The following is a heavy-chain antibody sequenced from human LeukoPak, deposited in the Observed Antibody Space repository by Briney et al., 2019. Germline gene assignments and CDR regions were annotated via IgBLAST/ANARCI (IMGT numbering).Heavy chain of an antibody. CDR1: GITLRKYG. CDR3: AKRGVVIRVFLVGFHKEAYYFDS. Sequence: GGALRLSCAVSGITLRKYGVSGVRQAPGKGLEWVAGLSGSGGGTNYADSVQGRFTISRANPKNTLYLQMNSLRAEDTAVYFCAKRGVVIRVFLVGFHKEAYYFDSWGQGALVTVSS. J-gene: IGHJ4*02. CDR2: LSGSGGGT. D-gene: IGHD3-10*01. V-gene: IGHV3-23*01.